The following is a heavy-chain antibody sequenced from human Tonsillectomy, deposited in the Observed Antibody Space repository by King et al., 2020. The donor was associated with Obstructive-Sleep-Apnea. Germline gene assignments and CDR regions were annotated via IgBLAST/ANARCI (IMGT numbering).Heavy chain of an antibody. V-gene: IGHV4-34*01. CDR2: INHSGST. Sequence: VQLQQWGAGLLKPSETLSLTCAVYGGSFSGYYWSWIRQPPGKGLEWIGEINHSGSTNYNPSLKSRVPISVDTSKNQFSLKLSSVTAADTAVYYCARVGLWGFDYWGQGTLVTVSS. J-gene: IGHJ4*02. D-gene: IGHD2/OR15-2a*01. CDR1: GGSFSGYY. CDR3: ARVGLWGFDY.